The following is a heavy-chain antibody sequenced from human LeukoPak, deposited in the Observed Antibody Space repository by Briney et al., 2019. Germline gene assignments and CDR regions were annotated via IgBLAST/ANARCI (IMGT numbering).Heavy chain of an antibody. J-gene: IGHJ5*02. V-gene: IGHV4-34*01. CDR3: ASKPLRRYYYGSGSYNEP. Sequence: SSETLSLTCAVYGGSFSGYYWSWIRQPPGKGLEWIGEINHSGSTNYNPSLKSRVTISVDTSKNQFSLKLSSVTAADTAVYYCASKPLRRYYYGSGSYNEPWGQGTLVTVSS. CDR2: INHSGST. CDR1: GGSFSGYY. D-gene: IGHD3-10*01.